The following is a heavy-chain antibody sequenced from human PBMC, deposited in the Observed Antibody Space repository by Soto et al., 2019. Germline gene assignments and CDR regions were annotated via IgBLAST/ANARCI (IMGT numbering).Heavy chain of an antibody. V-gene: IGHV3-23*01. Sequence: VQLLESGGGLVQPGGSLRLSCAASGFTFSSYAMSWVRQAPGKGLEWVSAISGSGGSTYYADSVKGRFTISRDNSKNTLYLQMNSLRAEDTAVYYGLYSSSWNDDAFDIWGQGTMVTVSS. D-gene: IGHD6-13*01. J-gene: IGHJ3*02. CDR1: GFTFSSYA. CDR2: ISGSGGST. CDR3: LYSSSWNDDAFDI.